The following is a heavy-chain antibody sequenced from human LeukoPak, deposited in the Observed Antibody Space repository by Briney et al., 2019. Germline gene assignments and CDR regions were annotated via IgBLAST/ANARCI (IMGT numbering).Heavy chain of an antibody. Sequence: GGSLRLSCAASGFTFSSYAMHWVRQAPDKGLEWVAVISYDGSNKYYADSVKGRFTISRDNSKNTLYLQMNSLRAEDTAVYYCAGEGSGWYLDYWGQGTLVTVSS. CDR2: ISYDGSNK. CDR3: AGEGSGWYLDY. D-gene: IGHD6-19*01. J-gene: IGHJ4*02. V-gene: IGHV3-30*04. CDR1: GFTFSSYA.